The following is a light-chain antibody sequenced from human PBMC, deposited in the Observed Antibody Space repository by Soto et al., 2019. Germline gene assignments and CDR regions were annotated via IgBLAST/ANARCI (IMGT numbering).Light chain of an antibody. CDR3: KQYGSSPRA. J-gene: IGKJ1*01. V-gene: IGKV3-20*01. Sequence: EIVLTQSPGTLSLSPGERATLSCRASQSVSSSYLAWYQQKPGQAPRLLIYGASSRATGIPDRFSGSGYGKEFTLTIRRLETEDFEVYYCKQYGSSPRAFGQGTTV. CDR2: GAS. CDR1: QSVSSSY.